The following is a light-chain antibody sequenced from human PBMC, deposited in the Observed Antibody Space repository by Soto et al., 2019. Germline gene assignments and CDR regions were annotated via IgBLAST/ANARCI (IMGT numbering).Light chain of an antibody. J-gene: IGLJ3*02. CDR3: GSYTSSSTLV. V-gene: IGLV2-14*01. Sequence: QSALTQPASVSGSPGQSITISCTGTSSDVGGYNYVSWYQQHPGKAPKLMIYEVSNRPSGVSNRFSGPKSGNTASLTISGLQAEDEADYYCGSYTSSSTLVFGGGTQLTVL. CDR2: EVS. CDR1: SSDVGGYNY.